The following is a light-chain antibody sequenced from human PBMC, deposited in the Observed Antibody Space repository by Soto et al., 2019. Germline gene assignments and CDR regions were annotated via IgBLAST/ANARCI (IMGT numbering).Light chain of an antibody. J-gene: IGKJ1*01. CDR3: QQYGSSPQT. CDR1: QSVSSSD. V-gene: IGKV3-20*01. CDR2: GAS. Sequence: EIVLTQSPGTLSLSPGERATLSCRASQSVSSSDLAWYQQQPGQAPRLLISGASSRATGIPDRFSGSGSGTDFTLTISRLEPEDSAVYSCQQYGSSPQTFGQGTKVEIK.